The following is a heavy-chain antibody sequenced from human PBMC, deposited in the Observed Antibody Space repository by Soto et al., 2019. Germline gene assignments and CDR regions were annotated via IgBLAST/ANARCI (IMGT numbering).Heavy chain of an antibody. V-gene: IGHV3-23*01. Sequence: EVQLLESGGGLVQPGGSLRLSCAASGFTFSSYAMSWVRQAPGKGLDFVSSVSGTGGSTYYADSVKGRFTISRDNSKYTLFLQMNSLRAEDTAVYYCARRSGWFAFDMWGQGTTVTVSS. CDR1: GFTFSSYA. J-gene: IGHJ3*02. CDR3: ARRSGWFAFDM. CDR2: VSGTGGST. D-gene: IGHD2-15*01.